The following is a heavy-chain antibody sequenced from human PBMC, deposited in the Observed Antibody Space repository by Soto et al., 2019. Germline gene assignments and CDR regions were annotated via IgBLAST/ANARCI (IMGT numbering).Heavy chain of an antibody. V-gene: IGHV3-73*01. CDR2: IRSKGNNYAT. CDR1: GFTFSGSA. J-gene: IGHJ5*01. CDR3: ARPRGVAAGSWFDS. Sequence: PGGSLRLSCAASGFTFSGSAMHWVRQASGKGLEWVGHIRSKGNNYATAYAASVKGRFTISRDDSKNTAYLQMNNLETEDTAVYYCARPRGVAAGSWFDSWGQGTLVTVSS. D-gene: IGHD6-13*01.